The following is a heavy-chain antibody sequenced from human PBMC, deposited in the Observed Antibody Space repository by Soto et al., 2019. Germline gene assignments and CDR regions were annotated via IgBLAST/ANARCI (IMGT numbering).Heavy chain of an antibody. CDR1: GGSFSAYY. D-gene: IGHD1-26*01. J-gene: IGHJ6*02. Sequence: TLSLTCAVYGGSFSAYYWSWVRQPPGKGLEWIGEIIHSESTKYNPSLKSRVTISVDTSKNQFSLKLSSVTAADTAVYYCARQRPTDGRWEFANYYGMDVWGQGTPVTVSS. CDR2: IIHSEST. CDR3: ARQRPTDGRWEFANYYGMDV. V-gene: IGHV4-34*12.